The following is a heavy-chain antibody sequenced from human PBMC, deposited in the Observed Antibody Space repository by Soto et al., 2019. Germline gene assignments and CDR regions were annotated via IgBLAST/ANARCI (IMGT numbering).Heavy chain of an antibody. V-gene: IGHV3-48*01. D-gene: IGHD2-2*01. CDR1: GFTFSSYS. Sequence: GGSLRLSCAASGFTFSSYSMNWVRQAPGKGLEWVSYISSSSSTIYYAYSVKGRFTISRDNAKNSLYLQMNSLRAEDTAVYYCARDGIVVVHAADPITSFDYWGQGTLVTVSS. CDR2: ISSSSSTI. J-gene: IGHJ4*02. CDR3: ARDGIVVVHAADPITSFDY.